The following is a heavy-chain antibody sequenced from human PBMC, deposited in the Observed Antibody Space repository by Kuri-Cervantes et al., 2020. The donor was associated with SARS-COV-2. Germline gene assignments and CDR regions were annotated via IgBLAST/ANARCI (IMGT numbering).Heavy chain of an antibody. D-gene: IGHD6-19*01. CDR1: GFTFSSYW. V-gene: IGHV3-74*01. CDR3: ARDPDSSGWYAGDAFDI. Sequence: GESLKISYAASGFTFSSYWMHWVRQAPGKGLVWASRINSDGSSTSYADSVRGRFTISRDNAKNTLYLQMNSLRAEDTAVYYCARDPDSSGWYAGDAFDIWGQGTMVTVSS. J-gene: IGHJ3*02. CDR2: INSDGSST.